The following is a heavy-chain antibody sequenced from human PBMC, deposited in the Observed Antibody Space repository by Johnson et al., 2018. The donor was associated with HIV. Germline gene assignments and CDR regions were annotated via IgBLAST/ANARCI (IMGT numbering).Heavy chain of an antibody. CDR1: GFTFSSYG. CDR2: IRYDGSNK. D-gene: IGHD5-18*01. V-gene: IGHV3-30*02. J-gene: IGHJ3*02. CDR3: AKVDTAMVNAFDI. Sequence: QVQLVESGGGVVQPGGSLRLSCAASGFTFSSYGMHWVRQAPGKGLGWVAFIRYDGSNKYYADSVKGRFTISRDNSKNTLYLQMNSLRAEDTAVYYCAKVDTAMVNAFDIWGQGTMVTVSS.